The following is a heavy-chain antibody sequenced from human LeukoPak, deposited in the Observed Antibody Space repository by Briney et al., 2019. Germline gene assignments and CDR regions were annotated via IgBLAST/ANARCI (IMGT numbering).Heavy chain of an antibody. V-gene: IGHV4-59*08. D-gene: IGHD3-22*01. CDR3: ARGTMMSASY. Sequence: SETLSLTCTVSGGSISSYYWSWIRQPPGKGLEWIGSIYHSGSTYYNPSLKSRVTISVDTSKNQFSLKLSSVTAADTAVYYCARGTMMSASYWGQGTLVTVSS. CDR2: IYHSGST. J-gene: IGHJ4*02. CDR1: GGSISSYY.